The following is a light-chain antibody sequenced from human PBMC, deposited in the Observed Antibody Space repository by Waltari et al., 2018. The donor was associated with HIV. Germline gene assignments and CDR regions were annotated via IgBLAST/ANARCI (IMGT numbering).Light chain of an antibody. CDR3: ASWDDSLNGVI. CDR1: NSNIGTRP. Sequence: QPVLTQPPSASGTPGQRVTISCYGSNSNIGTRPVTWYQQLAGSAPKLLIYRSDLRPSGVPDRFSGSKSATSASLAISGLQSEDEATYYCASWDDSLNGVIFGGGTELTVL. CDR2: RSD. V-gene: IGLV1-44*01. J-gene: IGLJ2*01.